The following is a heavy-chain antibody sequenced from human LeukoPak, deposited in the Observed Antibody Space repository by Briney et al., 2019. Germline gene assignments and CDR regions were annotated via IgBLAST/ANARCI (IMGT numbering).Heavy chain of an antibody. CDR1: EFIVSSNY. Sequence: GGSLRLSCAASEFIVSSNYMTWVRQAPGKGLEWVSVIYSGGSTYYADSVKGRFTISRDNSKNTLYLQMNSLRAEDTAVYYCARDPYYYGSGSYYGYWGQGALVTVSS. CDR2: IYSGGST. V-gene: IGHV3-66*01. D-gene: IGHD3-10*01. CDR3: ARDPYYYGSGSYYGY. J-gene: IGHJ4*02.